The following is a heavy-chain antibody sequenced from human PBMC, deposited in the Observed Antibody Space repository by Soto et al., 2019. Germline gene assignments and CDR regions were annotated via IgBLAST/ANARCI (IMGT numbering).Heavy chain of an antibody. V-gene: IGHV4-59*01. CDR2: IYYSGSP. CDR1: GDSISPYY. Sequence: QVQLQESGPGLVKPSETLSLTCIVFGDSISPYYWTWIRQPPGKGLEWIGHIYYSGSPNYNPSLRSRVTISVDPSTSQFSLKLSSVTAADTAVYYCARDVSPTYWGQGMLVTVSS. J-gene: IGHJ4*02. CDR3: ARDVSPTY.